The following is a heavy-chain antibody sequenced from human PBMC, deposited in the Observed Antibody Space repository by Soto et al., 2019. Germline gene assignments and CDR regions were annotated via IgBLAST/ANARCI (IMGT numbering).Heavy chain of an antibody. Sequence: SETLSLNCAVYGGSFSGYYWSWIRQPPGKGLEWIGEINHSGSTNYNPSLKSRVTISVDTSKNQFSPKLSSVTAADTAVYYCGRAYYDILTGYIKPFDYWGQGTLVTVSS. CDR2: INHSGST. D-gene: IGHD3-9*01. J-gene: IGHJ4*02. V-gene: IGHV4-34*01. CDR1: GGSFSGYY. CDR3: GRAYYDILTGYIKPFDY.